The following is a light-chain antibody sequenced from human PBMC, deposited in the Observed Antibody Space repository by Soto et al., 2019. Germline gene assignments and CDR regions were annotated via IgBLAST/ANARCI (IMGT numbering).Light chain of an antibody. CDR3: QQYNNWPFS. CDR1: QGVTTN. V-gene: IGKV3-15*01. CDR2: DVS. Sequence: EILMTQSPATLSVSPGARVPLSCRAGQGVTTNFAWYQQKSGQSPRLLIYDVSSRATGVPSRFSGTGSETDFTLTISGLQSEDSAIYFCQQYNNWPFSFGQGTRLEIK. J-gene: IGKJ5*01.